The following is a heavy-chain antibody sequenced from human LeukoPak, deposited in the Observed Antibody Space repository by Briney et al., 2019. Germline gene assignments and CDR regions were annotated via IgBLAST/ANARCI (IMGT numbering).Heavy chain of an antibody. V-gene: IGHV4-38-2*01. D-gene: IGHD1-1*01. Sequence: SETLSLTCAVSDYSISRGYYWGWIRQPPGKGLEWIGSISNTGNTYYNPSLESRVTISVDTSKNQFSLNLSSVTAADTAVYYCARVPGTTRTPYYCDYWGQGILVTVSS. CDR2: ISNTGNT. CDR3: ARVPGTTRTPYYCDY. J-gene: IGHJ4*02. CDR1: DYSISRGYY.